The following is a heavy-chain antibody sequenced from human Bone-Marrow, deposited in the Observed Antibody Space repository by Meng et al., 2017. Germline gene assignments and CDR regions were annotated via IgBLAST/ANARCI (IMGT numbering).Heavy chain of an antibody. D-gene: IGHD1-26*01. Sequence: EVQMVESGGGLVQLGGSLRLSCVASGFTISTYWLHWVRQAPGKGLVWVSRTSRDGSDTVYADSVKGRFTMSRDNAKNTLYLQMNSLRAEDTAVYYCAAAWELLPPGYWGQGTLVTVSS. J-gene: IGHJ4*02. V-gene: IGHV3-74*01. CDR1: GFTISTYW. CDR2: TSRDGSDT. CDR3: AAAWELLPPGY.